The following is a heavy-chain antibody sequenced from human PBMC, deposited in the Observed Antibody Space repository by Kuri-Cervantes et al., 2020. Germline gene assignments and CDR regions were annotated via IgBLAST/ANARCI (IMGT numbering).Heavy chain of an antibody. CDR2: ISSSSSTI. V-gene: IGHV3-48*02. Sequence: GESLKISCAASGFTFSSYSMSWVRQAPGKGLEWVSSISSSSSTIYYADSVKGRFTISRDNAKNSLYLQMNSLRDEDTAVYYCARKLAYYFDYWGQGTLVTVSS. D-gene: IGHD6-13*01. CDR3: ARKLAYYFDY. CDR1: GFTFSSYS. J-gene: IGHJ4*02.